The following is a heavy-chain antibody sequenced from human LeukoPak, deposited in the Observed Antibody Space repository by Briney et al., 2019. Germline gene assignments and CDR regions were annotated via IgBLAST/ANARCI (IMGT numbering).Heavy chain of an antibody. CDR2: ISAYNGNT. V-gene: IGHV1-18*01. D-gene: IGHD3-3*01. CDR1: GYTFTNYG. J-gene: IGHJ3*02. Sequence: GASVKVSCKASGYTFTNYGIIWVRQAPGQGLEWMGWISAYNGNTKYSQKLQGRVTMTTDTSTRTAYMGLRSLTSDDTAVYYCARKEDWTSGFLRSIDAFDIWGQGTMVTVSP. CDR3: ARKEDWTSGFLRSIDAFDI.